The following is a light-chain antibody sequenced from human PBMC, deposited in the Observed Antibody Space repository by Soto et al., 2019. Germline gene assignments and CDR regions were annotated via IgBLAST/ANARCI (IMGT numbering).Light chain of an antibody. J-gene: IGKJ1*01. Sequence: EFVVTQSPATLSVSPGERVTLSCRASQSVSSSLAWYQQRPGQAPRLLIYDTSTRAACISARFSGSGSGTEFTLTISSLQSEDFAVYYCQQYIDWPPGTFGQGTAVEIK. CDR1: QSVSSS. CDR2: DTS. CDR3: QQYIDWPPGT. V-gene: IGKV3-15*01.